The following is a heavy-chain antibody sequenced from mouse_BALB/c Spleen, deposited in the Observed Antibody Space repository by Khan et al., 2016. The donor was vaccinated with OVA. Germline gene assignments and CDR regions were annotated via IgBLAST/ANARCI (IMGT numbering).Heavy chain of an antibody. CDR3: ARSVTITTVVATDFDC. D-gene: IGHD1-1*01. CDR1: GYSITSDCA. CDR2: ISYSGHT. Sequence: VQLKQSGPGLVKPSQSLSLTCTVTGYSITSDCAWNWIRQFPGNKLEWMGYISYSGHTSYNPSLKSRISITRDTSKNQFFLQLNSVTTEDTATYYCARSVTITTVVATDFDCWGQGTTLTVSS. J-gene: IGHJ2*01. V-gene: IGHV3-2*02.